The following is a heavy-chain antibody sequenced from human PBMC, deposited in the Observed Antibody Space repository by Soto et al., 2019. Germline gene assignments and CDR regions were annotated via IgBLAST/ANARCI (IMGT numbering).Heavy chain of an antibody. J-gene: IGHJ6*02. CDR1: GFSVSNYW. Sequence: HPGGSLRLSCAASGFSVSNYWMNWVRQAPGKGLVWVSHIKSDGTTSYADSVEGRFTVSRDDAKNTFYLQMNGLRDEDTAVYYCAKDRGEEGLKFLEWFGGMDVWGHGTTVTVSS. D-gene: IGHD3-3*01. CDR3: AKDRGEEGLKFLEWFGGMDV. V-gene: IGHV3-74*01. CDR2: IKSDGTT.